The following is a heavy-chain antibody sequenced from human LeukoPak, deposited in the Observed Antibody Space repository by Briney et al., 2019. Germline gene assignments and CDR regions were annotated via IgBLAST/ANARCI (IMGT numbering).Heavy chain of an antibody. J-gene: IGHJ6*03. CDR1: GFTFSSYA. V-gene: IGHV3-64*01. D-gene: IGHD3-10*01. Sequence: GGSLRLSCAASGFTFSSYAMHWLRQAPGRGLEYISLIGPNGGSTYYASSVRGRFTISRDNSKNTLYLQMGSLRADDTAVYYCARVEEGYGSGRRENYYYYYMDVWGKGTTVTISS. CDR3: ARVEEGYGSGRRENYYYYYMDV. CDR2: IGPNGGST.